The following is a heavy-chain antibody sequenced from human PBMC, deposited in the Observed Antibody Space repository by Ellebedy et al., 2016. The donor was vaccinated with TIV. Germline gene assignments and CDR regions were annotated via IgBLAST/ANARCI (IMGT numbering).Heavy chain of an antibody. Sequence: AASVKVSCKASGGTFWSDSISWVRQAPGQGPEWMGAIIPILATANYAQKFQGRVTLTADAATSIVYMELSSLRSEDTAVYYCARKSPDSYYYAMDVWGQGTTVTVSS. J-gene: IGHJ6*02. CDR3: ARKSPDSYYYAMDV. V-gene: IGHV1-69*13. CDR2: IIPILATA. CDR1: GGTFWSDS.